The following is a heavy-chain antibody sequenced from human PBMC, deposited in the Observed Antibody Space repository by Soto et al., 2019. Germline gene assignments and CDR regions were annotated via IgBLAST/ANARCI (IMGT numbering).Heavy chain of an antibody. CDR1: ADSFSKYY. J-gene: IGHJ4*02. CDR3: ASVTFGGVVLAH. V-gene: IGHV4-59*01. D-gene: IGHD3-16*01. CDR2: IYFNGNT. Sequence: SETLSLTCSVSADSFSKYYWTWIRQPPGEGLEWIGYIYFNGNTNYNPSLKGRVTISIDTSKKQFSLNLSPVTAADTAVYYCASVTFGGVVLAHWGQGTLVTVSS.